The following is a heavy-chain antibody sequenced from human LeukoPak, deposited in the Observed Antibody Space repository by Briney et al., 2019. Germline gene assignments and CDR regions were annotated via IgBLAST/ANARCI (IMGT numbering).Heavy chain of an antibody. CDR3: ASAYRNYGSGSYYNGFDP. J-gene: IGHJ5*02. V-gene: IGHV1-2*06. D-gene: IGHD3-10*01. CDR2: INPNSGGT. CDR1: EYTFTGYY. Sequence: GASVKVSCKASEYTFTGYYMHWVRQAPGQGLEWMGRINPNSGGTNYAQKFQGRVTMTRDTSISTAYMELSRLRSDDTAVYYCASAYRNYGSGSYYNGFDPCDQGTLVTVS.